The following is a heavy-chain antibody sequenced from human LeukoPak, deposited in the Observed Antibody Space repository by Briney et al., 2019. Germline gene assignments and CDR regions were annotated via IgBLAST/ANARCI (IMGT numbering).Heavy chain of an antibody. CDR3: ARERPLWFGELNLDY. Sequence: SCKASGYTFTSYGISWVRQAPGKGLEWVANIKQDGSEKYYVDSVKGRLTISRDNAKNSLYLQMNSLRAEDTAVYYCARERPLWFGELNLDYWGQGTLVTVSS. D-gene: IGHD3-10*01. CDR2: IKQDGSEK. J-gene: IGHJ4*02. CDR1: GYTFTSYG. V-gene: IGHV3-7*01.